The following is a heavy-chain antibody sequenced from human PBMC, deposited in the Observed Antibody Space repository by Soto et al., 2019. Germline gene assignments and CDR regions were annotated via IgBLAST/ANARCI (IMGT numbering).Heavy chain of an antibody. V-gene: IGHV4-59*01. Sequence: QVRLQESGPGLVKPSETLSLTCTVSGGSISSDYWSWIRQPPGKGLEWIGYMYYSGGTNYNPSLKSRVTISIDTSKKRFSLELRSVTAADTAVYYCAMAGRGYDPWGQGTLVTVSS. CDR1: GGSISSDY. D-gene: IGHD3-22*01. J-gene: IGHJ5*02. CDR2: MYYSGGT. CDR3: AMAGRGYDP.